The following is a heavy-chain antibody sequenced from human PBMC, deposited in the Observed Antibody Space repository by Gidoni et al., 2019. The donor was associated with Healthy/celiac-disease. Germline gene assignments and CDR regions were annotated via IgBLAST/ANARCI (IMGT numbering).Heavy chain of an antibody. Sequence: QVQLVASGGGVVQPGRSLRLSCAASGFTLSSYGMHWVRQAPGKGLEWVAVIWYDGSNKYYADSVKGRFTIARDNSKNTLYLQMNSLRAEDTAVYYCARDRDNWNVLDYWGQGTLVTVSS. CDR3: ARDRDNWNVLDY. D-gene: IGHD1-1*01. CDR1: GFTLSSYG. J-gene: IGHJ4*02. V-gene: IGHV3-33*01. CDR2: IWYDGSNK.